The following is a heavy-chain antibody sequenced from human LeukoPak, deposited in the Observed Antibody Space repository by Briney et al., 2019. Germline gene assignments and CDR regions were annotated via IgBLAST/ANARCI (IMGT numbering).Heavy chain of an antibody. CDR3: ARGTVYYDSSGSPY. V-gene: IGHV3-30*02. J-gene: IGHJ4*02. CDR2: IRYDGSNK. D-gene: IGHD3-22*01. CDR1: KTTFITYC. Sequence: GGSLRLSCVTAKTTFITYCMQWVRQAPGKGLEWVAFIRYDGSNKYYADSVKGRFTISIDNSKNTLYLQMNSLRAEDTAVYYCARGTVYYDSSGSPYWGQGTLVTVSS.